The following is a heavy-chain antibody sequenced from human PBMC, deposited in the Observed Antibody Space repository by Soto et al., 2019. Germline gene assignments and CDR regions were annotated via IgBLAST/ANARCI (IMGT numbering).Heavy chain of an antibody. D-gene: IGHD2-15*01. CDR1: GHSMSNTDYF. Sequence: PSETLSLTCTVSGHSMSNTDYFWGWIRQPPGKGLEWIGSIYYSGSTYYNPSLKSRVTISVDTSKNQFSLKLSSVTAADTAVYYCARHTPAISISDHWGQGTLVTVSS. CDR2: IYYSGST. J-gene: IGHJ4*02. CDR3: ARHTPAISISDH. V-gene: IGHV4-39*01.